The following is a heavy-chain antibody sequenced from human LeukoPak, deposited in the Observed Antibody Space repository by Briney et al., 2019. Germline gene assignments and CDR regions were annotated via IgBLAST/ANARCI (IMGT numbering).Heavy chain of an antibody. Sequence: GESLKISCKGSGYSFTSYWIGWVRQMPGKGLEWMVIIYPGDSDTRYTPSFQGQVTISADKSISTAYLQWSSLKASDTAMYYCARKWFGELYAFDIWGQGTMVTVSS. V-gene: IGHV5-51*01. J-gene: IGHJ3*02. D-gene: IGHD3-10*01. CDR2: IYPGDSDT. CDR1: GYSFTSYW. CDR3: ARKWFGELYAFDI.